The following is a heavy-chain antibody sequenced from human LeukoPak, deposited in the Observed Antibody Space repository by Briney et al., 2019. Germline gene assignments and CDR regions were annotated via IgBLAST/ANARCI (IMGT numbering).Heavy chain of an antibody. D-gene: IGHD6-19*01. CDR1: GFTFSSYG. CDR3: ARDSGSGWYSDAFDI. Sequence: GGSLRLSCAASGFTFSSYGMHWVRQAPGKGLEWVAYISSSSSTIYYADSVKGRFTISRDNAKNSLYLQMNSLRAEDTAVYYCARDSGSGWYSDAFDIWGQGTMVTVSS. V-gene: IGHV3-48*04. J-gene: IGHJ3*02. CDR2: ISSSSSTI.